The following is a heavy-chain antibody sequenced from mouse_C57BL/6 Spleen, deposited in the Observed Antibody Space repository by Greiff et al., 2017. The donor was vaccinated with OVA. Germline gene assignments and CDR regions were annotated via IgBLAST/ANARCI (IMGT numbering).Heavy chain of an antibody. CDR3: ARSDYDDVFYAMDY. V-gene: IGHV3-6*01. D-gene: IGHD2-4*01. CDR2: ISYDGSN. J-gene: IGHJ4*01. Sequence: EVKLMESGPGLVKPSQSLSLTCSVTGYSITSGYYWNWIRQFPGNKLEWMGYISYDGSNNYNPSLKNRISITRDTSKNQFFLKLNSVTTEDTATYYCARSDYDDVFYAMDYWGQGTSVTVSS. CDR1: GYSITSGYY.